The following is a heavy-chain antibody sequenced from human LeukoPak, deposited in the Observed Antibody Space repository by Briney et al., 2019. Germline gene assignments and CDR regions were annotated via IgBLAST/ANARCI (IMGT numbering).Heavy chain of an antibody. J-gene: IGHJ4*02. CDR1: GGSVSSGRYY. CDR3: AREPRSRYSSGYYYFDY. CDR2: IYYSGST. D-gene: IGHD3-22*01. V-gene: IGHV4-61*01. Sequence: PSETLSLTCTVSGGSVSSGRYYWSWIRQPPGKGLEWIGYIYYSGSTNYNPSLKSRVTISVDTSKNQFSLKLSSVTAADTAVYYCAREPRSRYSSGYYYFDYWGQGTLVTVSS.